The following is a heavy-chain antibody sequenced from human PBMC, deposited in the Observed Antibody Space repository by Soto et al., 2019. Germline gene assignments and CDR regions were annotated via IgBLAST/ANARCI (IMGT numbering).Heavy chain of an antibody. V-gene: IGHV1-3*01. D-gene: IGHD2-2*01. CDR1: GYTFTSYA. CDR3: GRDRLVLVPAAPGRVSYYGMDV. J-gene: IGHJ6*02. Sequence: ASVKVSCKASGYTFTSYAMHWVRQAPGQRLEWMGWINAGNGNTKYSQKFQGRVTITRDTSASTAYMELSSLRSEDTAVYYCGRDRLVLVPAAPGRVSYYGMDVWGQGTTVTVSS. CDR2: INAGNGNT.